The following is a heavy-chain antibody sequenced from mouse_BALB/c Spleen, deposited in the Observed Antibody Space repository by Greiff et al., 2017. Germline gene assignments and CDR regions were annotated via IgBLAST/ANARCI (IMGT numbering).Heavy chain of an antibody. Sequence: EVKLMESGPSLVKPSQTLSLTCSVTGDSITSGYWNWIRKFPGNKLEYMGYISYSGSTYYNPSLKSRISITRDTSKNQYYLQLNSVTTEDTATYYCAREVTGTLSSFAYWGQGTLVTVSA. D-gene: IGHD4-1*01. CDR2: ISYSGST. J-gene: IGHJ3*01. V-gene: IGHV3-8*02. CDR1: GDSITSGY. CDR3: AREVTGTLSSFAY.